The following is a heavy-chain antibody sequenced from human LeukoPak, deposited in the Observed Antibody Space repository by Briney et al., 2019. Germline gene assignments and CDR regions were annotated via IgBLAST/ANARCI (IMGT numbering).Heavy chain of an antibody. V-gene: IGHV3-53*01. D-gene: IGHD3-22*01. CDR2: IYSGGST. J-gene: IGHJ5*02. Sequence: PGGSLRLSCAASGFTVSSNYMSWVRQAPGKGLEWVSVIYSGGSTYYADSVKGRFTISRDNSKNTLYLQMNSLRAEDTAVYYCAKDRETYWPPDSSGFLAWGQGTLVTVSS. CDR1: GFTVSSNY. CDR3: AKDRETYWPPDSSGFLA.